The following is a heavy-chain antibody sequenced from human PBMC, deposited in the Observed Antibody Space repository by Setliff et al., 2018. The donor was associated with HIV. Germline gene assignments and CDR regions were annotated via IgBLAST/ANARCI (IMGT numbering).Heavy chain of an antibody. D-gene: IGHD3-3*01. CDR3: ARTLTNFWSGYYQTD. V-gene: IGHV2-70*11. Sequence: SGPTLVNPTQTLTLTCTFSGFSLSTTGMCVTWIRRPPGKALEWLARIDWDDDKYYSTSLKTRLTISKDTSKNQVVLTMTNMDPVDTATYYCARTLTNFWSGYYQTDWGQGTLVTVS. CDR1: GFSLSTTGMC. CDR2: IDWDDDK. J-gene: IGHJ4*02.